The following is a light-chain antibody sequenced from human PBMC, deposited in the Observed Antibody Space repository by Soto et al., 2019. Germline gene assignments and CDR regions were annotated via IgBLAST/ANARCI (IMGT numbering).Light chain of an antibody. CDR2: EVN. J-gene: IGLJ2*01. CDR3: SSYAGNNNVV. Sequence: QSALTQPPSASGSPGQSLTISCTGTSSDVGDYKFVSWYQQHPGKAPKLLMYEVNRRPSGVPDRFSGSKSGNTASLTVSGLQAEDEAEYYCSSYAGNNNVVFGGGTKLTVL. V-gene: IGLV2-8*01. CDR1: SSDVGDYKF.